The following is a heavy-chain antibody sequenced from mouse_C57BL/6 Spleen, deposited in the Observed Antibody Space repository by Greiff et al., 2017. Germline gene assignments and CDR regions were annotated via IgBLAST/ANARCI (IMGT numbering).Heavy chain of an antibody. CDR1: GYTFTSYW. D-gene: IGHD2-3*01. V-gene: IGHV1-69*01. CDR2: LDPSDSYT. Sequence: QVQLQQPGAELVMPGASVKLSCKASGYTFTSYWMHWVKQRPGQGLEWIGELDPSDSYTNYNQQFKGKSTLTVDKSSSTAYMQLSSLTSEDSAVYYCAIPSDYDGYYAYWGQGTLVTVSA. J-gene: IGHJ3*01. CDR3: AIPSDYDGYYAY.